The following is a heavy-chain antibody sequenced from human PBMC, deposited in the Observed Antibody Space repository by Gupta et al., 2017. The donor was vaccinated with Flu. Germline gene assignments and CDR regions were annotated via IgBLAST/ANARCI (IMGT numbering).Heavy chain of an antibody. CDR1: SY. D-gene: IGHD4-17*01. CDR2: INPHNGDT. Sequence: SYLNGGRQTPGQGPEWMGWINPHNGDTQYAQVFQGRVTMTRDTSISTAYMELRGLRPDDTAIYYCTKDDYGDYALDFWGQGTLVTVSA. J-gene: IGHJ4*02. CDR3: TKDDYGDYALDF. V-gene: IGHV1-2*02.